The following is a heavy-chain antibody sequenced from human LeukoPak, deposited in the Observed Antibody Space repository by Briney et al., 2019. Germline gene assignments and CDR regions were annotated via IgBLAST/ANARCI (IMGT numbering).Heavy chain of an antibody. CDR1: GFIFSSYS. Sequence: GGSPRLSCAASGFIFSSYSMNWVCQAPGKGLEWVSSISRDSNYIYYADLVKGRFTSSRDNPKNSLSLQMNNLRAEDTAVYFCARSVADGAFDIWGQGTMVTVSS. J-gene: IGHJ3*02. CDR3: ARSVADGAFDI. D-gene: IGHD6-19*01. V-gene: IGHV3-21*06. CDR2: ISRDSNYI.